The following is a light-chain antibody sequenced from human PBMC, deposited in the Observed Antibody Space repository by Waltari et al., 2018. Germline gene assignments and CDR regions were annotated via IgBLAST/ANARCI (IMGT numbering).Light chain of an antibody. Sequence: EVVMTRSPATLSVSPGERATLSCRASQTINNNLAWYQQKPGQAPRLLIHTRATGVPARFSGGESGTAFTLTISSLQSEDFAVYFCQQYNNWPYTFGQGTKLEIK. J-gene: IGKJ2*01. CDR1: QTINNN. V-gene: IGKV3-15*01. CDR3: QQYNNWPYT.